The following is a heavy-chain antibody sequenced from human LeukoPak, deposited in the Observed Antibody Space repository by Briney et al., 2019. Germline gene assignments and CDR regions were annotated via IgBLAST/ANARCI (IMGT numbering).Heavy chain of an antibody. Sequence: GGSLRLSCATSGFSFSRYEMNWVRQAPGRGLEWVAYIDSRSTTIYYADSMKGRFTISRDNAKNTLYLQMNSLRAEDTAVYYCARDYDRYYMDVWGKGTTVTVSS. V-gene: IGHV3-48*03. CDR3: ARDYDRYYMDV. CDR2: IDSRSTTI. J-gene: IGHJ6*03. D-gene: IGHD3-3*01. CDR1: GFSFSRYE.